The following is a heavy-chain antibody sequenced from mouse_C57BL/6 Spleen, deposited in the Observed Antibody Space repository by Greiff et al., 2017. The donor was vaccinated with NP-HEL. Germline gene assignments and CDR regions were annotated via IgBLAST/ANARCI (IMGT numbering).Heavy chain of an antibody. J-gene: IGHJ4*01. CDR1: GFTFSSYA. CDR3: TRDLDDYDGVMDY. D-gene: IGHD2-4*01. CDR2: ISSGGEYI. V-gene: IGHV5-9-1*02. Sequence: EVMLVESGEGLVKPGGSLKLSCAASGFTFSSYAMSWVRQTPEKRLEWVAYISSGGEYIYYADTVKGRFTISRDNARNTLYLQMSSLKSEDTAMYYCTRDLDDYDGVMDYWGQGTSVTVSS.